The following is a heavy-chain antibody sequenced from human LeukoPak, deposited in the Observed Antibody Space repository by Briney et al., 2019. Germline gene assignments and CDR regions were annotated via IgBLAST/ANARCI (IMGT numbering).Heavy chain of an antibody. Sequence: GGSLRLSCAASGFTFSSYSMNWVRQAPGKGLEWVAVISYDGRNIHYPDSVKGRFTISRDISTDTLWLQMDSLRTEDTAVYYCAKGPLRGTAAAIDYWGQRTLVTVSS. J-gene: IGHJ4*02. CDR2: ISYDGRNI. V-gene: IGHV3-30*18. D-gene: IGHD2-2*01. CDR1: GFTFSSYS. CDR3: AKGPLRGTAAAIDY.